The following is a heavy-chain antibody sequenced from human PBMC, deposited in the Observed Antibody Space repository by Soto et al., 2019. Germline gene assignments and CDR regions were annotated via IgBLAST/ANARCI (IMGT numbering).Heavy chain of an antibody. CDR1: GFTFSSYA. CDR3: ACVGSGWQFDP. D-gene: IGHD6-19*01. J-gene: IGHJ5*02. CDR2: ISYDGSNK. V-gene: IGHV3-30-3*01. Sequence: QVQLVESGGGVVQPGRSLRLSCAASGFTFSSYAMHWVRQAPGKGLEWVAVISYDGSNKYYADSVKGRFTISRDNSKNTLYLQINSLRAEDTAVYYCACVGSGWQFDPWGQGTLVTVSS.